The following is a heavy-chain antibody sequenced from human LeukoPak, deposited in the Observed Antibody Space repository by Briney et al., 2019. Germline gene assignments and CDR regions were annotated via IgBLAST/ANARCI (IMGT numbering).Heavy chain of an antibody. D-gene: IGHD3-16*01. CDR3: ARDLQGGDYYDY. CDR1: GFTFSSHS. Sequence: GGSLRLSCAASGFTFSSHSMNWVRQAPGKGLEWVSSISSSRSYIYYADSVKGRFTISRDNAKNSLYQQMNSLRAEDTAVYYCARDLQGGDYYDYWGQGTLVTVSS. CDR2: ISSSRSYI. J-gene: IGHJ4*02. V-gene: IGHV3-21*01.